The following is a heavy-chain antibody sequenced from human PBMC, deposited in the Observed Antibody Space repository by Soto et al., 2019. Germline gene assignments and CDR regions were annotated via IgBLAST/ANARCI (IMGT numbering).Heavy chain of an antibody. J-gene: IGHJ4*02. Sequence: QVQLVESGGGVVQPGRSLRLSCAASGFTFSSYARHWVRQAPGKGLEWVAVISYDGSNKYYADSVKGRFTISRDNSKNTLYLQMNSLRAEDTAVYYCASGWVRGFDYWGQGTLVTVSS. CDR2: ISYDGSNK. CDR3: ASGWVRGFDY. D-gene: IGHD1-26*01. CDR1: GFTFSSYA. V-gene: IGHV3-30-3*01.